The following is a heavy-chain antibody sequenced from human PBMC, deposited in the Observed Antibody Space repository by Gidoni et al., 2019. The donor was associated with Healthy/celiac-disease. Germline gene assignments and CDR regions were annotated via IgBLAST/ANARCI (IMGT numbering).Heavy chain of an antibody. V-gene: IGHV1-8*01. CDR2: MNPNSGNT. J-gene: IGHJ5*02. D-gene: IGHD6-19*01. Sequence: QVQLVQSGAEVKKPGASVKVSCKASGYTFTSYDINWVRQATGQGLEWMGWMNPNSGNTGYAQKFQGRVTMTRNTSISTAYMELSSLRSEDTAVYYCARRGLAVAGRVARFDPWGQGTLVTVSS. CDR3: ARRGLAVAGRVARFDP. CDR1: GYTFTSYD.